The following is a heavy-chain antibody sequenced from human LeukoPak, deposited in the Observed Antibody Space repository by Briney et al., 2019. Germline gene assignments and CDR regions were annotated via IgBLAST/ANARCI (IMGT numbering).Heavy chain of an antibody. J-gene: IGHJ4*02. CDR3: SRVVQDVTGADY. CDR1: GFTFRSYH. Sequence: GSLRLSCATSGFTFRSYHMNWVRQAPGKGLEWLSYIHSTSASIHYADSVKGRFTISRDNAKNSLYLQMNSLRAEDTAVYYCSRVVQDVTGADYWGQGTLVIVSS. CDR2: IHSTSASI. V-gene: IGHV3-48*01. D-gene: IGHD3-9*01.